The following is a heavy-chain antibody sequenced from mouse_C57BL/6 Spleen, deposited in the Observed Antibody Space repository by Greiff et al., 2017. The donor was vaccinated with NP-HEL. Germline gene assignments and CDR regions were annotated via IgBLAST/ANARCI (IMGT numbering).Heavy chain of an antibody. CDR1: GYTFTSYW. J-gene: IGHJ4*01. Sequence: QVQLKQPGAELVKPGASVKMSCKASGYTFTSYWITWVKQRPGQGLEWIGDIYPGSGSTNYNEKFKSKATLTVDTSSSTAYMQLSSLTSEDSAVYYCARLGSGPLYAMDYWGQGTSVTVSS. D-gene: IGHD3-2*02. CDR3: ARLGSGPLYAMDY. CDR2: IYPGSGST. V-gene: IGHV1-55*01.